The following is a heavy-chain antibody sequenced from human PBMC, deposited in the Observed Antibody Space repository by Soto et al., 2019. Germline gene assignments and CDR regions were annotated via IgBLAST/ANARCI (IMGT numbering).Heavy chain of an antibody. J-gene: IGHJ6*02. D-gene: IGHD6-13*01. Sequence: GGSLRLSCAASGFTFSSYAMSWVRQAPGKGLEWVSAISGSGGSTYYADSVKGRFTISRDNSKNTLYRQMNSLRAEDTAVYYCAKGEYSSSWYYYYGMDVWGQGTTVTVSS. CDR1: GFTFSSYA. V-gene: IGHV3-23*01. CDR2: ISGSGGST. CDR3: AKGEYSSSWYYYYGMDV.